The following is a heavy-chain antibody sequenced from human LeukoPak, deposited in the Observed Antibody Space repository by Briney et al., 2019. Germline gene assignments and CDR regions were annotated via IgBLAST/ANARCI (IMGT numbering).Heavy chain of an antibody. Sequence: PSETLSLTCTVSGGSISSSSYYWGWIRQPPGKGLEWIGSIYYSGSTYYNPSLKSRVTISVDTSKNQFSLKLSSVTAADTAVYYCARLYSSSSPIDWFDPWGQGTLVTVSS. CDR2: IYYSGST. J-gene: IGHJ5*02. D-gene: IGHD6-6*01. V-gene: IGHV4-39*01. CDR3: ARLYSSSSPIDWFDP. CDR1: GGSISSSSYY.